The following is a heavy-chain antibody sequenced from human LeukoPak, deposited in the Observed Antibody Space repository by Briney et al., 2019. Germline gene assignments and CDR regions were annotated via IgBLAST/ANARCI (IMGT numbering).Heavy chain of an antibody. CDR3: ARKGSGRWDDY. J-gene: IGHJ4*02. D-gene: IGHD1-26*01. Sequence: GGSLRLSCAASGFTFSSYSMHWVRQAPGRGPEYVAAISSRGTTTHYGDSVQGRFIVSRDNSNYTLYLQMAGLRPDDSGMYFCARKGSGRWDDYWGRGTLVAVSS. CDR1: GFTFSSYS. CDR2: ISSRGTTT. V-gene: IGHV3-64*02.